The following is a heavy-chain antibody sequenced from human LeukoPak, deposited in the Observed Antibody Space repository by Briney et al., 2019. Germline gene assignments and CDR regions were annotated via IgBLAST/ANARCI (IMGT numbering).Heavy chain of an antibody. V-gene: IGHV4-39*01. CDR1: GGSISSSSYY. CDR2: IYYSGST. CDR3: ARPGVGSSSWYWFDP. J-gene: IGHJ5*02. D-gene: IGHD6-13*01. Sequence: SETLSLTCTVSGGSISSSSYYWGWIRQPPGKGLEWIGSIYYSGSTYYNPSLKSRVTISVDTSKNQFSLKLSSVTAADTAVYHCARPGVGSSSWYWFDPWGQGTLVTVSS.